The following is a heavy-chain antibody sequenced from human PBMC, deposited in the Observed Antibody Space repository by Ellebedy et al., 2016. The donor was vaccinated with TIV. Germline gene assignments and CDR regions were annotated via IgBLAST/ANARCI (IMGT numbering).Heavy chain of an antibody. Sequence: MPSETLSLTCTVSGGSISSSSYYWGWIRQPPGKGLEWIGSIYYSGSTYYNPSLKSRVTISVDTSKNQFSLKLSSVTAADTAVYYCARGGYGDYGSVGYWGQGTLVTVSS. CDR3: ARGGYGDYGSVGY. D-gene: IGHD4-17*01. CDR2: IYYSGST. V-gene: IGHV4-39*07. J-gene: IGHJ4*02. CDR1: GGSISSSSYY.